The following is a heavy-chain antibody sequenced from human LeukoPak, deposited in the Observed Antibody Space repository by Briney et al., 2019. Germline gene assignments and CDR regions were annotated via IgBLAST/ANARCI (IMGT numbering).Heavy chain of an antibody. V-gene: IGHV1-2*02. D-gene: IGHD3-22*01. CDR2: INPNSGGT. J-gene: IGHJ4*02. Sequence: VASVKVSCKASGYTFTGYYMHWVRQAPGQGLEWMGWINPNSGGTNYAQKFQGRVTMTRDTSISTAYMELSRLRSDDTAVYYCASLDYDSSGYYYFDYWGQGTLVTVSS. CDR3: ASLDYDSSGYYYFDY. CDR1: GYTFTGYY.